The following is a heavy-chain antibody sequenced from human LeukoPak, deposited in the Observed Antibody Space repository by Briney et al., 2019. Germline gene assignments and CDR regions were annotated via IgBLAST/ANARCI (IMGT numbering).Heavy chain of an antibody. CDR2: ISYDGSNK. CDR3: ARNDILTGGFDY. D-gene: IGHD3-9*01. CDR1: GFTFSSYA. J-gene: IGHJ4*02. Sequence: GGSLRLSCAASGFTFSSYAMHWVRQAPGKGLEWVAVISYDGSNKYYADSVKGRFTISRDNSKNTLYLQMNSLRAEDTAVYYCARNDILTGGFDYWGQGTLVTVSS. V-gene: IGHV3-30-3*01.